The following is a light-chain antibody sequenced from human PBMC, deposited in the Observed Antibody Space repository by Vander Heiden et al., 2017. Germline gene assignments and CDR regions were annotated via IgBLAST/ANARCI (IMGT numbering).Light chain of an antibody. J-gene: IGLJ2*01. CDR3: CSYAGSSTVV. V-gene: IGLV2-23*02. CDR1: SSDVGSYNL. CDR2: EVS. Sequence: QSALTQPAPVSGSPGQSITLSCTGTSSDVGSYNLVSWYQQHPGKAPKLMIYEVSKRPAGVSNRFSGSKSGNTASLTISGLQAEDEADYYCCSYAGSSTVVFGGGTKLTVL.